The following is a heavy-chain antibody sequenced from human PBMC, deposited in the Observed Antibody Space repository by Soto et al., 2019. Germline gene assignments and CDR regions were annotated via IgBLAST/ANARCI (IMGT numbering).Heavy chain of an antibody. D-gene: IGHD3-10*01. V-gene: IGHV3-7*05. CDR1: GFTFSTYW. CDR2: IKQDGNEI. CDR3: ARDAGDAGLSWYYFDH. J-gene: IGHJ4*02. Sequence: EVQLVVSGGGLVQPGGSLRLSCTASGFTFSTYWMSWVRKAPGKGLEWVANIKQDGNEIHNVDSVKGRFTISRDNAKNSLSLHMDSLRDEDTAVYYWARDAGDAGLSWYYFDHWGQGTLVTVSA.